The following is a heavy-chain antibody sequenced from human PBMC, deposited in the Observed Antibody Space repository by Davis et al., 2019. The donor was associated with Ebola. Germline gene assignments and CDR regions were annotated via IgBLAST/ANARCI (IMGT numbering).Heavy chain of an antibody. V-gene: IGHV1-69*06. CDR3: AAPGNHCSSTSCYTRYYYGMDV. D-gene: IGHD2-2*02. J-gene: IGHJ6*02. Sequence: AASVKVSCKASGGTFSSYAISWVRQAPGQGLEWMGGIIPIFGTANYAQKFQGRVTITADKSTSTAYMELSSLRSEDTAVYYCAAPGNHCSSTSCYTRYYYGMDVWGQGTTVTVSS. CDR1: GGTFSSYA. CDR2: IIPIFGTA.